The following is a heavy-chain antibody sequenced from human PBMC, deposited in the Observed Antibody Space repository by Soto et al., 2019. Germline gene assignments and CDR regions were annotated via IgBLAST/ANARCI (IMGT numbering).Heavy chain of an antibody. D-gene: IGHD3-22*01. CDR3: ARYYYDSSGSLDV. V-gene: IGHV4-31*02. CDR2: IYYSGST. Sequence: SETLSLTCTVSGGSIGSYYWSWIRQHPGKGLEWIGYIYYSGSTYYNPSLKSRVTISVDTSKNQFSLKLSSVTAADTAVYYCARYYYDSSGSLDVWGQGTTVTVSS. CDR1: GGSIGSYY. J-gene: IGHJ6*02.